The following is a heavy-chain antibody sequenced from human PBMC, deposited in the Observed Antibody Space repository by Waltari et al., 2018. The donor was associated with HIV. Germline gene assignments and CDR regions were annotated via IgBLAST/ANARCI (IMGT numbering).Heavy chain of an antibody. CDR2: INHSGST. Sequence: QVQLQQWGAGLLKPSETLSLTCAAYGGSFSGYYWSWIRQPPGKGLEWIGEINHSGSTNYNPSLKSRVTISVDTSKNQFSLKLSSVTAADTAVYYCARVVRGVVDYWGQGTLVTVSS. J-gene: IGHJ4*02. CDR3: ARVVRGVVDY. CDR1: GGSFSGYY. D-gene: IGHD3-10*01. V-gene: IGHV4-34*01.